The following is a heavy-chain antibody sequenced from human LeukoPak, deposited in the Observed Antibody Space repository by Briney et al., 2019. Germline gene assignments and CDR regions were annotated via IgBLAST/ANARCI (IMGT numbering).Heavy chain of an antibody. CDR1: EFSFSNYG. D-gene: IGHD3-22*01. CDR3: AKDRATYYYDSSGYYPLRF. CDR2: IRYNGSNK. V-gene: IGHV3-30*02. Sequence: PGGSLRLSCAASEFSFSNYGMHWVRQAPGKGLEWVASIRYNGSNKDQADSVKGRFTISRDNAKNTLYLQMNSLRADDTAVYYCAKDRATYYYDSSGYYPLRFRGQGTLVTVSS. J-gene: IGHJ4*02.